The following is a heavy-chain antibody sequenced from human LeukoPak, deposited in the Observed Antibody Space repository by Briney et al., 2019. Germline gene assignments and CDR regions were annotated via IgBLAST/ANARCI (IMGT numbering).Heavy chain of an antibody. CDR3: ALNKGYCSSTSCYALLDY. D-gene: IGHD2-2*01. CDR1: GYTFTGYY. V-gene: IGHV1-2*02. CDR2: INPNSGGT. Sequence: ASVKVSCKASGYTFTGYYMHWVRQPPGQGLEWMGWINPNSGGTNYAQKFQGRVTMTRDTSITTAYMELSRLRSDDTAVYYCALNKGYCSSTSCYALLDYWGQGTLVTVSS. J-gene: IGHJ4*02.